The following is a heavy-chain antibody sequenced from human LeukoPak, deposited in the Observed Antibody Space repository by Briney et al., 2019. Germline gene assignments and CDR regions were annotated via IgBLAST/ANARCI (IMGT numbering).Heavy chain of an antibody. J-gene: IGHJ6*04. CDR2: IYYSGST. D-gene: IGHD5-18*01. V-gene: IGHV4-59*01. CDR1: GGSISSYY. Sequence: SETLSLTCTVSGGSISSYYWSWIRQPPGKGLEWIGYIYYSGSTNYNPSLKSRVTISVDTSKNQFSLKLSSVTAADTAVYYCAGSVDTAVASTDVCGKGTTVTVSS. CDR3: AGSVDTAVASTDV.